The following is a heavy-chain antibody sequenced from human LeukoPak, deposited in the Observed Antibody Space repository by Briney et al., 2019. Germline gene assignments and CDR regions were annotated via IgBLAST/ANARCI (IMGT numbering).Heavy chain of an antibody. D-gene: IGHD2-15*01. CDR1: GYIFSSYD. J-gene: IGHJ4*02. CDR2: MNPNSGNT. Sequence: ASVKVSCKASGYIFSSYDINWVRQATGQGLEWMGWMNPNSGNTGYAQKFQGRVTMTRNTSVSTAYMGLSSLRSEDTGVYYCARRLGYCSDGSCYSLNYWGQGTPVTVSS. V-gene: IGHV1-8*02. CDR3: ARRLGYCSDGSCYSLNY.